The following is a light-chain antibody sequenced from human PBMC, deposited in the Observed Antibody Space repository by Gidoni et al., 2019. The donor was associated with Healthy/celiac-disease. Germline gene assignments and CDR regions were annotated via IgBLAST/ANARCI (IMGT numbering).Light chain of an antibody. CDR1: SSNIVSNY. V-gene: IGLV1-47*01. CDR2: RNN. J-gene: IGLJ2*01. CDR3: AAWDDSLSGPV. Sequence: SVLTPPPSASGPPAQRVTLSCSGSSSNIVSNYVYWYQQLPGTAPKLLIYRNNQRPSGVPDRFSGSKSGTSASLAISGLRSEDEADYYCAAWDDSLSGPVFGGGTKLTVL.